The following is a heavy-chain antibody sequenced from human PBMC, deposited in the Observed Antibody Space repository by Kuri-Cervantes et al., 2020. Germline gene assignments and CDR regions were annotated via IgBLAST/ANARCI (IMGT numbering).Heavy chain of an antibody. V-gene: IGHV3-30-3*01. J-gene: IGHJ5*02. CDR2: ISYDGSNK. D-gene: IGHD3-10*01. CDR3: ARARTMVRGLWWFDP. CDR1: GFTFSSYA. Sequence: GGSLRLSCAASGFTFSSYAMHWVRQAPGKGLECVAVISYDGSNKYYADFVKGRFTISRDNSENTLYLQMNSLRAEDTAVYYCARARTMVRGLWWFDPWGQGTLVTVSS.